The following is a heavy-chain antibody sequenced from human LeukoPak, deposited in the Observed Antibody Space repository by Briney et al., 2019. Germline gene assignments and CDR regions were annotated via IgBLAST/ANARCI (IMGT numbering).Heavy chain of an antibody. CDR3: ARLRGSTLVY. CDR1: GGSISSGSYY. D-gene: IGHD3-10*01. CDR2: IYTSGST. J-gene: IGHJ4*02. V-gene: IGHV4-61*02. Sequence: SQTLSLTCTVSGGSISSGSYYWSWIRQPAGKGLEWIGRIYTSGSTNYNPSLKSRVTISVDTSKNQFSLKLSSVTAADTAVYYCARLRGSTLVYWGQGTLVTVSS.